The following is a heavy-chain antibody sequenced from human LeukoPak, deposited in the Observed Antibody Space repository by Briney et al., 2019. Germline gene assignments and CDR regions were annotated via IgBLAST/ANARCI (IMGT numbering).Heavy chain of an antibody. J-gene: IGHJ5*02. CDR3: ARGIAAAGGRWFDP. Sequence: GASVKVSCTASGYTFTDYYMPWVRQAPAQGMEWMGWINPNSGGTNYAQQFQGRVTMTRDTSISTAYMELSNLRSDDTAVYYCARGIAAAGGRWFDPWGQGTLVTVSS. V-gene: IGHV1-2*02. CDR1: GYTFTDYY. CDR2: INPNSGGT. D-gene: IGHD6-13*01.